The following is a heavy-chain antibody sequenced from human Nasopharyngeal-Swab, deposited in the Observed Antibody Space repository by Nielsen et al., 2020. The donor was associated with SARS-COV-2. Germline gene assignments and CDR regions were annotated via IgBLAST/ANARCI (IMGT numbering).Heavy chain of an antibody. J-gene: IGHJ4*02. Sequence: GESLKISCAASGFTFSSHYTSWVRQAPGKGLEWVSVIYSGGSTYYADSVKGRFTISRHNSKNTLYLQMNSLRAEDTAVYYCARSSAEYYYDSSGVSYDIDYWGQGTLVTVSS. CDR3: ARSSAEYYYDSSGVSYDIDY. V-gene: IGHV3-66*01. CDR2: IYSGGST. D-gene: IGHD3-22*01. CDR1: GFTFSSHY.